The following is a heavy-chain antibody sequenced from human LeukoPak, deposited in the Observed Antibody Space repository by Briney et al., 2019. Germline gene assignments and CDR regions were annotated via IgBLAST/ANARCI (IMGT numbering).Heavy chain of an antibody. CDR2: TYHSGST. CDR1: GGSISSGGYS. J-gene: IGHJ4*02. Sequence: SETLSLTCAVSGGSISSGGYSWSWIRQPPGTGLEWIGYTYHSGSTYYNPSLKSRVTISVDRSKNQFSLKLSSVTAADTAVYYCARYSSSWYYFDYWGQGTLVTVSS. CDR3: ARYSSSWYYFDY. V-gene: IGHV4-30-2*01. D-gene: IGHD6-13*01.